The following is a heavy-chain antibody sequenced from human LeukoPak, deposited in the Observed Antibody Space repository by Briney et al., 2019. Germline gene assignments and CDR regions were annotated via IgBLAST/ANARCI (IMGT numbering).Heavy chain of an antibody. D-gene: IGHD5-24*01. Sequence: GGSLRLSCAASGFTFSSYWISWVRQAPGKGLEWVANIKQDGSEKYYVDSVKGRFTISRDNAKNSLYLQMNSLRAEDTAVYYCARDRDGYYYWGQGTLVTVSS. CDR3: ARDRDGYYY. V-gene: IGHV3-7*01. CDR2: IKQDGSEK. J-gene: IGHJ4*02. CDR1: GFTFSSYW.